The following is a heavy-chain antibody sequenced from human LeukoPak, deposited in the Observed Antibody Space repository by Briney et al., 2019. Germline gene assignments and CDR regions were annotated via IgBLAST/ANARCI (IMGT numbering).Heavy chain of an antibody. CDR3: ARGGTPYYYDSSEDWFDP. CDR1: GGSFSSGSYY. V-gene: IGHV4-61*01. Sequence: SETLSLTCTVSGGSFSSGSYYWSWIRQPPGKGLEWIGYIYYSGSTNYNPSLKSRVTISVDTSKNQFSLKLSSVTAADTAVYYCARGGTPYYYDSSEDWFDPWGQGTLVTVSS. CDR2: IYYSGST. J-gene: IGHJ5*02. D-gene: IGHD3-22*01.